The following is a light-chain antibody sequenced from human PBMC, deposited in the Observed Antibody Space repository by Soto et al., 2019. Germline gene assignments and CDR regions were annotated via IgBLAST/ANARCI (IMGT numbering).Light chain of an antibody. CDR2: TAS. V-gene: IGKV1-39*01. J-gene: IGKJ1*01. CDR3: QQTNTAPWT. CDR1: ERISDY. Sequence: DIQRTQSPSSLSASVGDRVTISCRASERISDYLAWYQQKPGKAPKLLINTASSLRSGVPSRFSGSGSGTDFTLTIDSLQPEDFATYFCQQTNTAPWTFGQGTKVDI.